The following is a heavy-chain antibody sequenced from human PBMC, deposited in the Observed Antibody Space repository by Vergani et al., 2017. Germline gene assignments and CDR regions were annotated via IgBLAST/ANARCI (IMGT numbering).Heavy chain of an antibody. CDR3: SIGRGYSFGYSDY. CDR1: GFSFGAYA. D-gene: IGHD5-18*01. J-gene: IGHJ4*02. V-gene: IGHV3-49*04. CDR2: IRNKAYGGTT. Sequence: EVQLVESGGGLVPPGRSLRLSCAASGFSFGAYAMTWVRQAPGKGLEWVSFIRNKAYGGTTEYAASVKGRFTISRDDSKRLAYLQLSGLKTEDTAVYFCSIGRGYSFGYSDYWVQGTLVTVSS.